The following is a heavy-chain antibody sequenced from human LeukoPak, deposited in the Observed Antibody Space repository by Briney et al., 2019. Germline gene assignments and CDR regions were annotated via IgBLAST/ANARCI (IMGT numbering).Heavy chain of an antibody. D-gene: IGHD6-19*01. J-gene: IGHJ4*02. CDR3: AREKLRSSGWYDG. CDR1: GYTFTGYY. Sequence: ASVKVSCKASGYTFTGYYMHWVRQAPGQGLEWMGRINPNSGGTNYAQKFQGRVTMTRDTSISTAYMELSRLRSDDTAVYYCAREKLRSSGWYDGWGQGTLVTVSS. V-gene: IGHV1-2*06. CDR2: INPNSGGT.